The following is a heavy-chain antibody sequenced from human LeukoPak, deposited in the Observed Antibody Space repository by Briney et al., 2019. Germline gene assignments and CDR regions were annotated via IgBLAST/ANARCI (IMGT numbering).Heavy chain of an antibody. J-gene: IGHJ5*02. CDR2: ISSSSSTI. D-gene: IGHD3-16*01. V-gene: IGHV3-48*01. Sequence: GGSLRLSCATSRFTFSSYSMNWVRQAPGKGLEWVSYISSSSSTIYYADSVKGRFTISRDNSKNTLYLQMNSLRAEDTAVYYCAKDQDDYVWGRYQGFDPWGQGTLVTVSS. CDR1: RFTFSSYS. CDR3: AKDQDDYVWGRYQGFDP.